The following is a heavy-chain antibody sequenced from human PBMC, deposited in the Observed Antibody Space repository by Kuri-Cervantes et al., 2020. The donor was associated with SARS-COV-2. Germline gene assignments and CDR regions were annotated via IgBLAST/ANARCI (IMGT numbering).Heavy chain of an antibody. CDR3: ARGSSSGWYRSKPRAFDI. CDR2: INHSGST. D-gene: IGHD6-19*01. J-gene: IGHJ3*02. CDR1: GGSISSRSYY. V-gene: IGHV4-39*07. Sequence: SETLSLTCTVAGGSISSRSYYWGWIRQPPWKGLEWIGEINHSGSTNYNPSLKSRVTISVDTSKNQFSLKLSSVTAADTAVYYCARGSSSGWYRSKPRAFDIWGQGTMVTVSS.